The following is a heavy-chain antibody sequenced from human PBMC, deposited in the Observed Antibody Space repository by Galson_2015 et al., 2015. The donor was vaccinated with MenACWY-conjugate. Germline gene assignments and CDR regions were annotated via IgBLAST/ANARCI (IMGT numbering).Heavy chain of an antibody. Sequence: SLRLSCAVSRFTFSTYGMHWVRQAPGMGLEWVATISYDGVNKYYPDSVKGRFTISRDNSNNTMYLQMSSLRTEDTAVYFCARAADGAMVLPVDVFDLWGQGTMVTVSS. V-gene: IGHV3-30*03. J-gene: IGHJ3*01. CDR2: ISYDGVNK. D-gene: IGHD2-8*02. CDR1: RFTFSTYG. CDR3: ARAADGAMVLPVDVFDL.